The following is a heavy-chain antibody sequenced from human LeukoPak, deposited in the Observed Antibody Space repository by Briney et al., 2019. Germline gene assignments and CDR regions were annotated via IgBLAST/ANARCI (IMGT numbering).Heavy chain of an antibody. CDR1: GFTFSTYS. Sequence: GGSLRLSCAASGFTFSTYSMNWVRQAPGKGLEWVSSISGSSSYIYSADSVKGRFTISRDNAKKSLYLQMNSLRAEDTAVYYCAREHQGISIFGVVDYWGQGTLVTVSS. CDR3: AREHQGISIFGVVDY. D-gene: IGHD3-3*01. CDR2: ISGSSSYI. J-gene: IGHJ4*02. V-gene: IGHV3-21*01.